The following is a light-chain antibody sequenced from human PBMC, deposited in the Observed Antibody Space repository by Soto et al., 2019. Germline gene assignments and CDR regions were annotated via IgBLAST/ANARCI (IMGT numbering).Light chain of an antibody. J-gene: IGKJ1*01. Sequence: ETVLTQSPGTLSLSPGERATLSCRASQSVSSNYLAWYQHIPGQAPRLLIYGASTRATGIQDRFSGSVSGTDFALTVSRLEPEDFAGYYCQQFDRSLPSWTFGQGTKVE. CDR1: QSVSSNY. V-gene: IGKV3-20*01. CDR3: QQFDRSLPSWT. CDR2: GAS.